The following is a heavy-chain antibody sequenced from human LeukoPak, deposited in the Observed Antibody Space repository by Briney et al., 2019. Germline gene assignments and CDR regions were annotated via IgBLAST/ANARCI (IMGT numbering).Heavy chain of an antibody. Sequence: GGSLRLSCAASGFTFNSYTMNWVRQAPGKGLEWVSYISSSGSTIYYADSVKGRFTISRDNAKNSLYLQMNSLRAEDTAVYYCAELGITMIGGAWGKGTTVTISS. J-gene: IGHJ6*04. V-gene: IGHV3-48*03. CDR1: GFTFNSYT. D-gene: IGHD3-10*02. CDR3: AELGITMIGGA. CDR2: ISSSGSTI.